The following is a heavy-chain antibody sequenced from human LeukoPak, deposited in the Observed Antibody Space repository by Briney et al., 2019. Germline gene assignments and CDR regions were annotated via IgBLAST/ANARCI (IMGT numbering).Heavy chain of an antibody. D-gene: IGHD6-13*01. CDR2: IDWNGSRT. CDR3: ARAGGTSWADY. CDR1: GFTFDDYG. V-gene: IGHV3-20*04. Sequence: GGSLRLSCAASGFTFDDYGMTWVRQAPGKGLEWVSGIDWNGSRTSYADSVKGRFTISRDNGKNSLYLQMNSLRVEDTAIYYCARAGGTSWADYWGQGTLVTVSS. J-gene: IGHJ4*02.